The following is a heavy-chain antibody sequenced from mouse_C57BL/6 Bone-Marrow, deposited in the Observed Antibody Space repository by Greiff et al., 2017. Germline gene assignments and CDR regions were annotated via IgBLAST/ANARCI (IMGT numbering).Heavy chain of an antibody. CDR3: ARSPLIYYAMDY. J-gene: IGHJ4*01. CDR1: GFTFTDYY. Sequence: EVKLQESGGGLVQPGGSLSLSCAASGFTFTDYYMSWVRQPPGKALEWLGFIRNKANGYTTEYSASVKGRFTISRDTSQSILYLHMNALRAEDSATYYCARSPLIYYAMDYWGQGTSVTVSS. V-gene: IGHV7-3*01. CDR2: IRNKANGYTT.